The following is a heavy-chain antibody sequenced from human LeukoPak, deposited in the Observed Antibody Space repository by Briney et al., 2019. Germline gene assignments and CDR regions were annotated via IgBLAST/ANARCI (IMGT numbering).Heavy chain of an antibody. V-gene: IGHV1-18*01. Sequence: ASVKVSCKASGGTFSSYAISWVRQAPGQGLEWMGWISAYNGNTNYAQKLQGRVTMTTDTSTSTAYMELRSLRSDDTAVYYCARDFQVGATRSVDYWGQGTLVTVSS. D-gene: IGHD1-26*01. CDR3: ARDFQVGATRSVDY. CDR2: ISAYNGNT. CDR1: GGTFSSYA. J-gene: IGHJ4*02.